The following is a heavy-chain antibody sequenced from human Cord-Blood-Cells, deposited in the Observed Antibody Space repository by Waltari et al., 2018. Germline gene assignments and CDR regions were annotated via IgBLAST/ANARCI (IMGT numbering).Heavy chain of an antibody. CDR2: INPYRGGT. D-gene: IGHD3-10*01. J-gene: IGHJ3*02. CDR3: ARDGEDDAFDI. CDR1: GYTFTGYY. V-gene: IGHV1-2*04. Sequence: QVQLVQSGAEVKKPGASVKVSCKASGYTFTGYYMHWVRQAPGQGLEWMGWINPYRGGTNYAQKFQGWVTMTRDTSISTAYMELSRLRSDDTAVYYCARDGEDDAFDIWGQGTMVTVSS.